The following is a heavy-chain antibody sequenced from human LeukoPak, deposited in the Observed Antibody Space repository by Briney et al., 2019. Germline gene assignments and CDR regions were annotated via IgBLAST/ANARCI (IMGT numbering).Heavy chain of an antibody. CDR1: GGSFSGYY. V-gene: IGHV4-34*01. CDR3: ARPKVQYGSGSYWGY. D-gene: IGHD3-10*01. CDR2: INHSGST. J-gene: IGHJ4*02. Sequence: SETLSLTCAVYGGSFSGYYWSWIRQPPGKGLEWIGEINHSGSTYYNPSLKSRVTISVDTSKNQFSLKLSSVTAADTAVYYCARPKVQYGSGSYWGYWGQGTLVTVSS.